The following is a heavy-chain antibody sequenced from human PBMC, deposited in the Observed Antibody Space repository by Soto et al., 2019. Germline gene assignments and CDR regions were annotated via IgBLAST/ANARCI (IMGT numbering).Heavy chain of an antibody. CDR2: INPNSGGT. CDR1: GYTFTGYY. D-gene: IGHD6-6*01. J-gene: IGHJ5*02. Sequence: ASVKVSCKASGYTFTGYYMHWVRQAPGQGLEWMGWINPNSGGTNYAQKFQGRVTMTRDTSISTAYMELSRLRSDDTAVYYCARARYSSSSGWFDPWRQGTLVTVSS. V-gene: IGHV1-2*02. CDR3: ARARYSSSSGWFDP.